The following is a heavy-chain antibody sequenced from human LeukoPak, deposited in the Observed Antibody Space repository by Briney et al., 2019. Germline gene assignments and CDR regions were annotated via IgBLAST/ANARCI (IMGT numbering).Heavy chain of an antibody. CDR2: MKPKRGNT. CDR1: GYTFTSYD. J-gene: IGHJ4*02. D-gene: IGHD2-15*01. CDR3: VAVVDTSFDY. Sequence: ASAKVSCKASGYTFTSYDINWVRQATGQGLEWIGWMKPKRGNTGYAQKFQGRVTMTRDTSMSTAYMELSSLRSEDTAVYYCVAVVDTSFDYWGQGTPVIVSS. V-gene: IGHV1-8*01.